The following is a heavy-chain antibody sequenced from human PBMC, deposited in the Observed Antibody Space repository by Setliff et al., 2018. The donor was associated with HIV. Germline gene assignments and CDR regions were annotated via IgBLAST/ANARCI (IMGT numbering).Heavy chain of an antibody. J-gene: IGHJ6*03. Sequence: SETLSLTCTVSGGSISSGSYYWSWIRQPAGKGLEWIGRIYTSGSTNYNPSLRSRVAISVDTSKNQFSLRLSSVTAADTAVYYCAREGFYNSYYYYMDVWGIGTTVTVSS. V-gene: IGHV4-61*02. CDR1: GGSISSGSYY. CDR3: AREGFYNSYYYYMDV. D-gene: IGHD2-2*02. CDR2: IYTSGST.